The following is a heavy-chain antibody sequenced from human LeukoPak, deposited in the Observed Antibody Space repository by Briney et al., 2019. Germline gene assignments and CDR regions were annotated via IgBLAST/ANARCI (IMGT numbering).Heavy chain of an antibody. CDR1: GFSLSTSGVG. V-gene: IGHV2-5*02. CDR3: AHRGYGDYNEYYFDY. Sequence: ESGPTLVNPTQTLTLTCTFSGFSLSTSGVGVGWIRQPPGKALEWLALIYWGDDKRYSPSLKSRLTITKDTSKNQVVLTMTNMDPVDTATYYCAHRGYGDYNEYYFDYWGQGTLVTVSS. CDR2: IYWGDDK. J-gene: IGHJ4*02. D-gene: IGHD4-17*01.